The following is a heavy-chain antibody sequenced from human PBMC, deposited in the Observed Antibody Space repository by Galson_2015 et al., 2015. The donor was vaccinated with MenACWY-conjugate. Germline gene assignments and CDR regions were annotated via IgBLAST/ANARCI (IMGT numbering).Heavy chain of an antibody. CDR2: INVYSGNT. D-gene: IGHD6-19*01. CDR3: ARETLGSGWYFFDF. V-gene: IGHV1-18*01. J-gene: IGHJ4*02. CDR1: GYDFSTFG. Sequence: SVKVSCKASGYDFSTFGISWVRQAPGQGLEWMGWINVYSGNTGYAEKFQGRVTMTADTSTSTAYMELRSLRSDDTAVYFCARETLGSGWYFFDFWGQGTPVTVSS.